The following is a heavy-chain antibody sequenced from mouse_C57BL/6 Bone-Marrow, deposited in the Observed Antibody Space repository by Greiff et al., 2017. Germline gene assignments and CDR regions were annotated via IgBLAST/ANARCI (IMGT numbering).Heavy chain of an antibody. CDR1: GFTFSDYY. CDR3: AREEGDY. Sequence: EVQVVESGGGLVQPGGSLKLSCAASGFTFSDYYMYWVRQTPEQRLEWVAYISTGGGSTYYTDTVKGPFTISRDKATNTPYLQMSRLKSEDTAMYYCAREEGDYWGQGTTLTVSS. V-gene: IGHV5-12*01. CDR2: ISTGGGST. J-gene: IGHJ2*01.